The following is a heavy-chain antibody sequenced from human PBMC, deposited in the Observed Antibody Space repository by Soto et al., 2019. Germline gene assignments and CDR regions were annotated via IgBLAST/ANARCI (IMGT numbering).Heavy chain of an antibody. CDR1: GYAFTTYG. CDR3: ARGRYGDY. J-gene: IGHJ4*02. D-gene: IGHD1-1*01. CDR2: ISAHNGNT. Sequence: QVHLVQSGAEVKKPGASVKVSCKGSGYAFTTYGITWVRQAPGQGLEWMGWISAHNGNTNYAQKLQGRVTVTRDTCTITAYMELRGLGSDGTAAYYCARGRYGDYGGQGALVTVSS. V-gene: IGHV1-18*01.